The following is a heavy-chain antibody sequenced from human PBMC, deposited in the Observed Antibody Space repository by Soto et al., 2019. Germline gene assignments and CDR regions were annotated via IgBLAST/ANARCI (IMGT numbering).Heavy chain of an antibody. V-gene: IGHV4-39*01. J-gene: IGHJ4*02. CDR3: ARPALLYSSSWTPFDY. Sequence: QLQLQESGPGLVKPSETLSLTCTVSGGSISSSSYYWGWIRQPPGKGLEWIGSIYYSGSTYYNPSLKSRVTISVDTSKNQFALKLSSVTAADTAVYYCARPALLYSSSWTPFDYWGQGTLVTVSS. D-gene: IGHD6-13*01. CDR1: GGSISSSSYY. CDR2: IYYSGST.